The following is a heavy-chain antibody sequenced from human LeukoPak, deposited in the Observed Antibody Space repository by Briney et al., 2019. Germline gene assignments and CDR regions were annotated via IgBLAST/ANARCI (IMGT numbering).Heavy chain of an antibody. D-gene: IGHD3-3*01. J-gene: IGHJ5*02. Sequence: KPSETLSLTCTVSGGSISNYYWTWIRHPPGKGLEWIGYIYYSGSTNYNPSLKSRVTISVDTSKNQFSLKLSSVTAADTAVYYCARAYDFWSGYINWFDPWGQGTLVTVSS. CDR1: GGSISNYY. CDR2: IYYSGST. V-gene: IGHV4-59*01. CDR3: ARAYDFWSGYINWFDP.